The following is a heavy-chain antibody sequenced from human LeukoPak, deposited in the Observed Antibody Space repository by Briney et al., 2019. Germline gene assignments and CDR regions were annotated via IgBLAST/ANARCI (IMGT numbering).Heavy chain of an antibody. CDR2: ISSSSSTI. V-gene: IGHV3-48*01. Sequence: GGSLRLSCAASGFTFSSYSMNWVRQAPGKGLEWVSYISSSSSTIYYADSVKGRFTISRDNAKNSLYLQMNSLRAEATAVYYCARDPARGYSYGALYWGQGTLVTVSS. D-gene: IGHD5-18*01. J-gene: IGHJ4*02. CDR3: ARDPARGYSYGALY. CDR1: GFTFSSYS.